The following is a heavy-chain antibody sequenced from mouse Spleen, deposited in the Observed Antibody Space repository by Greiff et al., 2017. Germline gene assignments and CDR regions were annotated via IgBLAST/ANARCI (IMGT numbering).Heavy chain of an antibody. CDR3: ASSDGYLYAMDY. V-gene: IGHV1-67*01. CDR2: ISTYYGNT. Sequence: VQLQESGPELVRPGVSVKISCKGSGYTFTDYAMHWVKQSHAKSLEWIGVISTYYGNTNYNQKFKGKATMTVDKSSSTAYMELARLTSEDSAIYYCASSDGYLYAMDYWGQGTSVTVSS. D-gene: IGHD2-3*01. J-gene: IGHJ4*01. CDR1: GYTFTDYA.